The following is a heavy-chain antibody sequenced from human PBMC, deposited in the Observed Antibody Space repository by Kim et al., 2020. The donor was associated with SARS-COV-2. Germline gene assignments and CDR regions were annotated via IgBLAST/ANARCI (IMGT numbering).Heavy chain of an antibody. J-gene: IGHJ6*02. Sequence: AQKFQGRVTMTRNTSISTAYMELSSLRSEDTAVYYCARFIAVAYYYGMDVWGQGTTVTVSS. V-gene: IGHV1-8*01. D-gene: IGHD6-19*01. CDR3: ARFIAVAYYYGMDV.